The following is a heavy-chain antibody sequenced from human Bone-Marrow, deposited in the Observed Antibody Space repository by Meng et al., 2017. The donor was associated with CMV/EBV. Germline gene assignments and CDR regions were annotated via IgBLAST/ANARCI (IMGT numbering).Heavy chain of an antibody. Sequence: GESLKISCAASGFTFSSYEMTWVRQAPGKGLEFISFISFRGVPVYYPDSVRGRFSISRENAKSSLYLQMNSLTAGDTAVYYCAKSTTSSYYFDDWGQGTLVTVSS. J-gene: IGHJ4*02. D-gene: IGHD2-2*01. V-gene: IGHV3-48*03. CDR3: AKSTTSSYYFDD. CDR2: ISFRGVPV. CDR1: GFTFSSYE.